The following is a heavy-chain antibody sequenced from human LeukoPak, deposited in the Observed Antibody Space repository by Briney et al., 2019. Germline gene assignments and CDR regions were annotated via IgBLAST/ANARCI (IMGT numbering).Heavy chain of an antibody. V-gene: IGHV4-34*01. D-gene: IGHD3-3*01. CDR3: ARGLTYDFWSGYYTLSPGYFDY. J-gene: IGHJ4*02. CDR1: GGSFSGYY. CDR2: INHSGST. Sequence: SETLSLTCAVYGGSFSGYYWSWIRQPPGKGLEWIGEINHSGSTNYNPSLKSRVTISVDTSKNQFSLKLSSVTAADTAVYYCARGLTYDFWSGYYTLSPGYFDYWGQGTLVTVSS.